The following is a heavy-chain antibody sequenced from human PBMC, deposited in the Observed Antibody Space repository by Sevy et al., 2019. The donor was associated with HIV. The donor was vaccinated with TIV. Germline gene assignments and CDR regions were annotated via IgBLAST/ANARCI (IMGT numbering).Heavy chain of an antibody. CDR2: TYYRSKWYD. CDR3: GRGGSWKEAGKFDY. J-gene: IGHJ4*01. V-gene: IGHV6-1*01. D-gene: IGHD6-13*01. Sequence: SQTLSLTCAISGDSVSSNNAIWNWIRQSPSRGLEWLGRTYYRSKWYDDSAVSVRSRITINPDTSKNQFSLHLNSVTPDDPAWYYWGRGGSWKEAGKFDYWGPGTLVTVSS. CDR1: GDSVSSNNAI.